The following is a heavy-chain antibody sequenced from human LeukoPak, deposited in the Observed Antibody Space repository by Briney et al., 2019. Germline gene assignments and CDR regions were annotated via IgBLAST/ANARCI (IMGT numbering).Heavy chain of an antibody. CDR2: INPTAGNT. CDR3: ARQGYSGHSQGAADY. Sequence: ASVKVSCKASGYTFSNYYLHWVRQAPGQGLEWMGLINPTAGNTYYAQRFQGRVTMTTDTSTSTAHMELRSLRSDDTAVYYCARQGYSGHSQGAADYWGQGTLVTVSS. D-gene: IGHD4-23*01. V-gene: IGHV1-46*01. J-gene: IGHJ4*02. CDR1: GYTFSNYY.